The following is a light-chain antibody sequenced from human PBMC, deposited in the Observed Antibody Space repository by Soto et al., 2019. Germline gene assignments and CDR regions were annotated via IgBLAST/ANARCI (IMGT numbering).Light chain of an antibody. J-gene: IGLJ3*02. CDR3: SAWDDSLKGWF. Sequence: QSALTQPASVSGSPGQSITISCTGTSSDVDVYNYVSWYQHHPGKAPKVVIYEVSNRPSGVSNRFSASKSGTSASLAISGLQSEDEADYYCSAWDDSLKGWFFGGGTKLTVL. CDR1: SSDVDVYNY. CDR2: EVS. V-gene: IGLV2-14*01.